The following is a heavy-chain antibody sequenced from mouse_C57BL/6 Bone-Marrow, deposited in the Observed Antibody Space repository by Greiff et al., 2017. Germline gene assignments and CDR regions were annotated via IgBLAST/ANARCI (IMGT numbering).Heavy chain of an antibody. CDR1: GFTFSDYY. Sequence: EVKVVESEGGLVQPGSSMKLSCTASGFTFSDYYMAWVRQVPEKGLEWVANINYDGSSTYYLDSLKSRFIISRDNAKNLLYLQMSSLKSEDTATYYCARVRLRGYFDVWGTGTTVTVSS. CDR3: ARVRLRGYFDV. J-gene: IGHJ1*03. V-gene: IGHV5-16*01. CDR2: INYDGSST. D-gene: IGHD1-1*01.